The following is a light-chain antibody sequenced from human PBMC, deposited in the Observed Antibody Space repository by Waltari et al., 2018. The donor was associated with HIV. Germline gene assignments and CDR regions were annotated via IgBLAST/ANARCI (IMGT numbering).Light chain of an antibody. Sequence: QSVLTQPPSVSEAPRQRVTISCSGSSSNIGNNAVNWYQQVPGKSPKLLIFYDDLLPSGVCDRFPGSKSGTAASLAIRGLQSEDEADYYCAAWDDSLNGYVFGSGTKVTVL. J-gene: IGLJ1*01. CDR3: AAWDDSLNGYV. CDR1: SSNIGNNA. V-gene: IGLV1-36*01. CDR2: YDD.